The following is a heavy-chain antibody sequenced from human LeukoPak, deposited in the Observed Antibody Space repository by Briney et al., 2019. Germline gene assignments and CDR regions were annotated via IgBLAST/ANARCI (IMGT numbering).Heavy chain of an antibody. CDR3: ARDRQSGSYYPPGPFDY. CDR1: GFTFTNYW. J-gene: IGHJ4*02. V-gene: IGHV3-7*04. D-gene: IGHD1-26*01. CDR2: INQDGSEK. Sequence: GGSLRLSCAASGFTFTNYWMTWVRQAPGKGLEWVANINQDGSEKYYVDFLKGRFTISRDDAKNSVYLQMNSLRAEDTAVYYCARDRQSGSYYPPGPFDYWGQGTLVTVSS.